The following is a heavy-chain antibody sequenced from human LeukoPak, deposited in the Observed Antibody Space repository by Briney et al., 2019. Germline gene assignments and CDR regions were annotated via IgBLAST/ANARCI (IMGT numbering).Heavy chain of an antibody. CDR1: NGSIITSSYY. CDR3: ARQKVLDDNYDSSGYYVDQ. V-gene: IGHV4-39*01. Sequence: SETLSLTCTVSNGSIITSSYYWGWIRQPPGKGLEWIGSIYYRGRTYYNPSLKIRVTISADTSKNQFSLNLSSVTASDTAVYYCARQKVLDDNYDSSGYYVDQWGQGSLVTVSS. D-gene: IGHD3-22*01. J-gene: IGHJ4*02. CDR2: IYYRGRT.